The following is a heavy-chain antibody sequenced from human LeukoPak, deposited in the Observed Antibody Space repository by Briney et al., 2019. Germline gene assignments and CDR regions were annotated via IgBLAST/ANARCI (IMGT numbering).Heavy chain of an antibody. Sequence: PGGSLRLSCAASGFTFDDYAMHWVRQAPGKGLEWVSGISWNSGSIGYADSVKGRFTISRDNAKNSLYLQMNSLRAEDMALYYCAKDIGVTGLKGAFDIWGQGTMVTVSS. CDR2: ISWNSGSI. D-gene: IGHD4-23*01. J-gene: IGHJ3*02. V-gene: IGHV3-9*03. CDR3: AKDIGVTGLKGAFDI. CDR1: GFTFDDYA.